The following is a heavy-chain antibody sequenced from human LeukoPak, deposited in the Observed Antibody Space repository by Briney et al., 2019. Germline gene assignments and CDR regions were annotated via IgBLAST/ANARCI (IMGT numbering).Heavy chain of an antibody. CDR1: GGSISSGSYY. Sequence: SETLSLTCTVSGGSISSGSYYWSWIRQPAGKGLEWIGRIYTSGSTNYNPSLKSRVTISVDTSKNQFSLKLSSVTAADTAVYYCARSGTGWNYLLGYWGQGTLSPSPQ. J-gene: IGHJ4*02. D-gene: IGHD1-7*01. V-gene: IGHV4-61*02. CDR3: ARSGTGWNYLLGY. CDR2: IYTSGST.